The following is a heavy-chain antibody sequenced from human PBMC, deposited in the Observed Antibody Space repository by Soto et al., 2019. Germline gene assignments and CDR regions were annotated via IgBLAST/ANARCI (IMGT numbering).Heavy chain of an antibody. CDR2: IYYSGST. D-gene: IGHD2-2*01. CDR1: GGSISSSSYY. CDR3: AIQRYCSSTSCYLSYDY. Sequence: SETLSLTCTVSGGSISSSSYYWGWIRQPPGKGLEWIGSIYYSGSTYYNPSLKSRVTISVDTSKNQFSLKLSSVTAADTAVYYCAIQRYCSSTSCYLSYDYWGQGTLVTVSS. V-gene: IGHV4-39*01. J-gene: IGHJ4*02.